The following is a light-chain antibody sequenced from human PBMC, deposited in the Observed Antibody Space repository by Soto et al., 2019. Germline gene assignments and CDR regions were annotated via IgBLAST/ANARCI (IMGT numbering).Light chain of an antibody. CDR1: QSLSSTY. CDR3: QQYGSSLRT. Sequence: EIVLTPSPGTLSWSPVEIAPLYCSASQSLSSTYLAWYQQKPGQAPRLLIFGASSRATGIPARFSGSGSGTDFTLTISRLDHEDFEVYYCQQYGSSLRTFGQGTTGDIK. J-gene: IGKJ1*01. V-gene: IGKV3-20*01. CDR2: GAS.